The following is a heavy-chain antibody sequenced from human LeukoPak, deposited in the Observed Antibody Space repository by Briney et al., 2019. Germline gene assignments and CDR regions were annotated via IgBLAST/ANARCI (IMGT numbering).Heavy chain of an antibody. J-gene: IGHJ4*02. CDR1: GDSISSDHW. V-gene: IGHV4-4*02. CDR3: ARAVWYQFDY. D-gene: IGHD3-16*01. CDR2: ISHSGST. Sequence: PSGTLSLTCAVSGDSISSDHWWSWVRQPPGKGLEWIGEISHSGSTNYNPSLKSRVTMSVDESKNQFSLKLSSVTAADTAVYYCARAVWYQFDYWGQGALVTVSS.